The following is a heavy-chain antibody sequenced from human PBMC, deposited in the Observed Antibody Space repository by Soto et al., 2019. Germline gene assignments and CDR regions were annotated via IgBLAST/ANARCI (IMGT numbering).Heavy chain of an antibody. CDR3: AKDIGSGLYYYYGMDV. J-gene: IGHJ6*02. CDR2: ISWNSGSI. CDR1: GFTFDDYA. D-gene: IGHD6-19*01. Sequence: GGSLRLSCAASGFTFDDYAMHWVRQAPGKGLEWVSGISWNSGSIGYADSVKGRFTISRDNAKNSLYLQMNSLRAEDTALYYCAKDIGSGLYYYYGMDVWRQGTTVTVSS. V-gene: IGHV3-9*01.